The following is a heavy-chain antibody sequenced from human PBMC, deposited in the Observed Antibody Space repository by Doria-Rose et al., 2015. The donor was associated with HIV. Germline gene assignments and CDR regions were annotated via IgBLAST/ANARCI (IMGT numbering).Heavy chain of an antibody. CDR3: ARIKSSRWYHKYYFDF. D-gene: IGHD6-13*01. CDR2: IFSDDER. J-gene: IGHJ4*02. CDR1: GVSLSSPGMG. V-gene: IGHV2-26*01. Sequence: QESGPVLVKPTETLTLTCTVFGVSLSSPGMGVSWIRQPPGKALEWLADIFSDDERYHKTSLKSRLTISRGTSKSQVVLTMTDTDPVDTATYYCARIKSSRWYHKYYFDFWGQGTLVIVSA.